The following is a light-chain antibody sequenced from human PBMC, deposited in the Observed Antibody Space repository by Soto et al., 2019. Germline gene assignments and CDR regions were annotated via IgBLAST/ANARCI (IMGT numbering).Light chain of an antibody. Sequence: QSALTQPRSVSGSPGQSVTISCTGTSSDVGAYNYVSWYQQHPGKAPKLMTYDVSKRPSGVPDRFSGSKSGNTASLTISGLQAEDEADYYCCSYADNYSYVFGPGTKVTVL. CDR1: SSDVGAYNY. CDR3: CSYADNYSYV. CDR2: DVS. V-gene: IGLV2-11*01. J-gene: IGLJ1*01.